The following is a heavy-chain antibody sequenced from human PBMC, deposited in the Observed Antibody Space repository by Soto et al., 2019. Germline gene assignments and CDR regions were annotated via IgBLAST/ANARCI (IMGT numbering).Heavy chain of an antibody. CDR3: ARGADYDSSGIRLNWFDP. D-gene: IGHD3-22*01. J-gene: IGHJ5*02. CDR2: ISSSSSTI. CDR1: GFTFSSYD. V-gene: IGHV3-48*02. Sequence: EVQLVESGGGLVQPGGSLRLSCEASGFTFSSYDMNWVRQAPGKGLEWVSYISSSSSTIYYADSVKGRFTISRDNAKNSLYLQMNSLRDEDTAVYYCARGADYDSSGIRLNWFDPWGQGTLVTVSS.